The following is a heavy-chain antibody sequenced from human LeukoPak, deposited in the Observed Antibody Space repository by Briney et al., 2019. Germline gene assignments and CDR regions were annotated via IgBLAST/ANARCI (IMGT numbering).Heavy chain of an antibody. V-gene: IGHV4-34*01. J-gene: IGHJ4*02. CDR2: INHSGST. CDR1: GGSFGGYY. CDR3: ARGSNSSSWYDY. Sequence: SETLSLTCAVYGGSFGGYYWSWIRQPPGKGLEWIGEINHSGSTNYNPSLKSRVTISVDTSKNQFSLKLSSVTAADTAVYYCARGSNSSSWYDYWGQGTLVTVSS. D-gene: IGHD6-13*01.